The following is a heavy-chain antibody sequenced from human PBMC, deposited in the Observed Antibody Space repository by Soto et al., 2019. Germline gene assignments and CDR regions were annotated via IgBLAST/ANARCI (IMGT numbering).Heavy chain of an antibody. CDR1: GGSISSYY. D-gene: IGHD3-22*01. V-gene: IGHV4-59*01. Sequence: SETLSLTCTVSGGSISSYYWSWMRQPPGKGLEWIGYIYYSGSTNYNPSLKSRVTISVDTSKNQFSLKLSSVTAADTAVYYCARDAPGGYYYDSPDAFDIWGQGTMVTVS. CDR3: ARDAPGGYYYDSPDAFDI. J-gene: IGHJ3*02. CDR2: IYYSGST.